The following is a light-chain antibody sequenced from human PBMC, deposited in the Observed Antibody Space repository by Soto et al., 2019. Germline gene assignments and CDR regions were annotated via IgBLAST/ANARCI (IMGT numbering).Light chain of an antibody. CDR2: SAS. Sequence: DIQMTQPPSSLSASVGDRVTITCRASQGIAKSLAWYQQKPGKAPKLLIYSASSLQSGVPSRFSGSGSGTDFTLTISSLQPEDFATYYCQQSYSTLGITFDQGTRLEIK. CDR3: QQSYSTLGIT. CDR1: QGIAKS. V-gene: IGKV1-39*01. J-gene: IGKJ5*01.